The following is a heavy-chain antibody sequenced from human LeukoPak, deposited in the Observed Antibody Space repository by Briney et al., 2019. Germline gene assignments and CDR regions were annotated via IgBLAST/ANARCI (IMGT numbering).Heavy chain of an antibody. CDR2: INHSGST. Sequence: KSSETLSLTCAVYGGSFSGYYWSWIRQPPGKGLEWIGEINHSGSTNYNPSLKSRVTISVDTSKNQFSLKLSSVTAADTAVYYCARVGTQLWWDRAFDIWGQGTMVTVSS. J-gene: IGHJ3*02. CDR1: GGSFSGYY. CDR3: ARVGTQLWWDRAFDI. V-gene: IGHV4-34*01. D-gene: IGHD5-18*01.